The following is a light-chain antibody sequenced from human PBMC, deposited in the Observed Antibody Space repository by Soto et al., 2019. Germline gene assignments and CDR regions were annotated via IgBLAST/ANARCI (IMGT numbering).Light chain of an antibody. J-gene: IGKJ3*01. Sequence: DIQMTQSPSSVSASVGDRVTITCRASQDISGWLAWYQRKPGKAPNLLIFATSTLQSGVPSRFSGSGSGTDFTLTISSLQPEDFATYYCQQRETFGPGTKVDIK. V-gene: IGKV1-12*01. CDR3: QQRET. CDR2: ATS. CDR1: QDISGW.